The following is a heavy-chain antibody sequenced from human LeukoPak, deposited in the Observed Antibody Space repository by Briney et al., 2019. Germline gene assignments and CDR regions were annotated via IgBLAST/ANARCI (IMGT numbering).Heavy chain of an antibody. D-gene: IGHD6-19*01. Sequence: KPSETLSLTCSVSGGSISSYYWSWIRQPPGNGLEWIGYIYHSGSTNYNPSLKSRVTISVDRSKNQFSLKLTSVTAADTAVYYCARGRSGWSFEFDFWGQGSLVTVSS. V-gene: IGHV4-59*01. CDR2: IYHSGST. J-gene: IGHJ4*02. CDR1: GGSISSYY. CDR3: ARGRSGWSFEFDF.